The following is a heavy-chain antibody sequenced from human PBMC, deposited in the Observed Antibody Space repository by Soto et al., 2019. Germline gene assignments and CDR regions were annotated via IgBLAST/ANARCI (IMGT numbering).Heavy chain of an antibody. CDR3: AREDY. CDR2: ISYDGNNI. CDR1: GFTFSTYA. J-gene: IGHJ4*02. V-gene: IGHV3-30-3*01. Sequence: QVQLVESGGGVVQPGRSLRLSCAASGFTFSTYAMFWVRQAPDKGLEWVAVISYDGNNIYYADSAKGRFTISRDNFKSTVYLQMDSLGPEDTAVYYCAREDYWGQGTLVTVSS.